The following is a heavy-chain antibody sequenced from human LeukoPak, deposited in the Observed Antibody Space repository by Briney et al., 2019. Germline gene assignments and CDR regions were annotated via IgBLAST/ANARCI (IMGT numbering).Heavy chain of an antibody. CDR2: ISSSGSTI. Sequence: GGSLRLSCAAYGFTFSSYERNWVRQAPGKGLEWVSYISSSGSTIYYADSVKGRFTISRDNAKNSLYLQMTRVTAVDTGANYCAREGSGGYYMDIWGKGTMVTVSS. D-gene: IGHD3-10*01. CDR3: AREGSGGYYMDI. V-gene: IGHV3-48*03. CDR1: GFTFSSYE. J-gene: IGHJ6*03.